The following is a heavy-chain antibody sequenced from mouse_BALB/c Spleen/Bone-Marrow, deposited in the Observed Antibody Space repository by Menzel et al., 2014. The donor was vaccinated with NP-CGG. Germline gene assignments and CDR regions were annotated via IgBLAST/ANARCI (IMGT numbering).Heavy chain of an antibody. J-gene: IGHJ3*01. CDR1: GYTFTSYY. D-gene: IGHD1-3*01. Sequence: VQLQQSGADLVKPGASVKLSCKASGYTFTSYYMYWVKQRPGQGLEWIGEINPSNGGTNFNEKFKNKATLTVDKSSSIAYMQLSNLIFEDSAVYYCTRSSGIWFAYWGQVTLVTVSA. V-gene: IGHV1S81*02. CDR3: TRSSGIWFAY. CDR2: INPSNGGT.